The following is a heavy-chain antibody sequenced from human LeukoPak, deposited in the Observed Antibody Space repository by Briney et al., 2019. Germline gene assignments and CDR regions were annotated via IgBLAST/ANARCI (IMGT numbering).Heavy chain of an antibody. CDR1: GFTFSSYA. V-gene: IGHV3-23*01. J-gene: IGHJ4*02. CDR3: AKVGQSSGYDLYYFDY. D-gene: IGHD5-12*01. Sequence: HAGGSLRLSCAASGFTFSSYAMSWVRQAPGKGLEWVSAISGSGGSTYYADSVKGRFTISRDNSKNTLYLQMNSLRAEDTAVYYCAKVGQSSGYDLYYFDYWGQGTLVTVSS. CDR2: ISGSGGST.